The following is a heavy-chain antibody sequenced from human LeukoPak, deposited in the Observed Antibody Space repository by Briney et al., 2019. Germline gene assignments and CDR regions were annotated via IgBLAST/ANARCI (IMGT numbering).Heavy chain of an antibody. J-gene: IGHJ4*02. CDR2: IHSGGNT. CDR1: GLTVRSNH. V-gene: IGHV3-53*01. Sequence: GGSLRLSCAASGLTVRSNHVNWVRQAPGKGLEWVSIIHSGGNTYYADSVKGRFTVSRDNSNNTLFLQMNSLRAEDTAVYYCARTTYYYDSGSYYVIDYWGQGTLVTVSS. D-gene: IGHD3-10*01. CDR3: ARTTYYYDSGSYYVIDY.